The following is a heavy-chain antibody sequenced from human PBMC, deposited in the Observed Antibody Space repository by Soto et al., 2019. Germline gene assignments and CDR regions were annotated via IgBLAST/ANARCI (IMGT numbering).Heavy chain of an antibody. CDR2: INHSGST. J-gene: IGHJ4*02. D-gene: IGHD3-22*01. V-gene: IGHV4-34*01. Sequence: SETLSLTCAVYGGSFSGYYWSWIRQPPGKGLEWIGEINHSGSTNYNPSLKSRVTISVDTSKNQFSLKLSSVTAADTAVYYCARKPHYYDSSGYYYFDYWGQGTLVTVSS. CDR1: GGSFSGYY. CDR3: ARKPHYYDSSGYYYFDY.